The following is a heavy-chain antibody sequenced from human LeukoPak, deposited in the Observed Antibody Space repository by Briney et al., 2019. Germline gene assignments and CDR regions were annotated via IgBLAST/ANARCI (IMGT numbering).Heavy chain of an antibody. Sequence: GGSLRLSCAASGFTFISYGTHWVSQAPGKGLEWVGVISDDGRSKDYADSVKGRFTTSRDNPKDTLYLQMNSLRDEDTAVYYCAKRPSDYGDYVSYIDYWGQGTLVTVSS. D-gene: IGHD4-17*01. CDR3: AKRPSDYGDYVSYIDY. CDR1: GFTFISYG. V-gene: IGHV3-30*18. CDR2: ISDDGRSK. J-gene: IGHJ4*02.